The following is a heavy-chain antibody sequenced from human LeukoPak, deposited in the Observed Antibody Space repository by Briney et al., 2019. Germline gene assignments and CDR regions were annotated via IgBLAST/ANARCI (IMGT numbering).Heavy chain of an antibody. J-gene: IGHJ4*02. CDR2: ISSSSSTI. V-gene: IGHV3-48*01. Sequence: GGSLRLSCAASGFTFSSYSMNWVRQAPGKGLEGVSYISSSSSTIYYADSVKGRFTISRDNAKNSLYLQMNSLRAEDTAVYYCARVLEGRSSTSWITAGVGYYFDYWGQGTLVTVSS. D-gene: IGHD2-2*01. CDR1: GFTFSSYS. CDR3: ARVLEGRSSTSWITAGVGYYFDY.